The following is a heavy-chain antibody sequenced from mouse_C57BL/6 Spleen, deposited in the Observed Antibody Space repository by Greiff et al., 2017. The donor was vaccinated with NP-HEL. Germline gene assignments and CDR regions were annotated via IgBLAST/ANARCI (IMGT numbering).Heavy chain of an antibody. V-gene: IGHV5-9*01. Sequence: EVKLMESGGGLVKPGGSLKLSCAASGFTFSSYTMSWVRQTPEKRLEWVATISGGGGNTYYPDSVKGRFTISRDNAKNTLYLQMSSLRSEDTALYYCASLGDYEFAYWGQGTLVTVSA. D-gene: IGHD2-4*01. J-gene: IGHJ3*01. CDR3: ASLGDYEFAY. CDR1: GFTFSSYT. CDR2: ISGGGGNT.